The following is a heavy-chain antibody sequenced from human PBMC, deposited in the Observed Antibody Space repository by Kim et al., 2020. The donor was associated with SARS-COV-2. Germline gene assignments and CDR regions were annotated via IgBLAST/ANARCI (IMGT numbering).Heavy chain of an antibody. Sequence: ASVKVSCKASGYTFNTYGITWVRQAPGQGLEWMGWINVYSNNTYYEEKFQGRVTMTTDTSTSTAYMEPRSLRPADTAVYYCARMDYFYYYYMDVWGKGTTVTVSS. CDR3: ARMDYFYYYYMDV. V-gene: IGHV1-18*01. CDR2: INVYSNNT. J-gene: IGHJ6*03. CDR1: GYTFNTYG.